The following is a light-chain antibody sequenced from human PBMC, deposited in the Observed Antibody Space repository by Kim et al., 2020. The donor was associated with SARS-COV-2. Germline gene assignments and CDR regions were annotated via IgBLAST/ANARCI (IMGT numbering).Light chain of an antibody. CDR1: SSNIGAGYD. Sequence: QSVLTQPPSVSGDPGQRVTISCTGSSSNIGAGYDVHWYQQLPGTAPKLLIYVNSNRPSGVPDRFSGSKSGTSASLAITGLQAEDEADYYCQSYDSSLSGSVFGGGTQLTVL. CDR3: QSYDSSLSGSV. J-gene: IGLJ3*02. CDR2: VNS. V-gene: IGLV1-40*01.